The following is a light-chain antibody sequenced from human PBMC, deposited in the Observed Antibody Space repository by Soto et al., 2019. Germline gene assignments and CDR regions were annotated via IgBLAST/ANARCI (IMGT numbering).Light chain of an antibody. J-gene: IGLJ1*01. CDR3: CSYAGRYV. V-gene: IGLV2-23*01. CDR1: SSDVGSYNL. CDR2: EGS. Sequence: QSALTQPASVSGSPRQSITISCTGTSSDVGSYNLVSWYQQHPGKAPKLMIYEGSKRPSGVSNRFSGSKSGNTASLTLSGLQAEDEADYYCCSYAGRYVFGTGTKFTVL.